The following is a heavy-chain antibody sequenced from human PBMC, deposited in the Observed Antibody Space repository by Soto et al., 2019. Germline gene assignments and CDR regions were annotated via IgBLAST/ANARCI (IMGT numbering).Heavy chain of an antibody. J-gene: IGHJ1*01. CDR3: ASGRYYYDSSGYYRKYFQH. CDR2: IYYSGST. D-gene: IGHD3-22*01. CDR1: GGSISSGGYY. Sequence: PSETLSLTCTVSGGSISSGGYYWSWIRQHPGKGLEWIGYIYYSGSTYYNPSLKSRVTISVGTSKNQFSLKLSSVTAADTAVYYCASGRYYYDSSGYYRKYFQHWGQGTLVTVSS. V-gene: IGHV4-31*03.